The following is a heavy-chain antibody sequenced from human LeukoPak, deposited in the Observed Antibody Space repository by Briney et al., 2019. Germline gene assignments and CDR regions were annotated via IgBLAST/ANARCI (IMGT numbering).Heavy chain of an antibody. V-gene: IGHV3-48*03. CDR3: ASVYSGYNWNDPLDP. J-gene: IGHJ5*02. CDR1: GFTFSSYE. D-gene: IGHD1-1*01. Sequence: GGSLRLSCAASGFTFSSYEMNWVRQAPGKGLEWVSYISSSGSTIYYADSVKGRFTISRDNAKNSLYLQMNSLRAEDTAVYYCASVYSGYNWNDPLDPWGQGTLVTVSS. CDR2: ISSSGSTI.